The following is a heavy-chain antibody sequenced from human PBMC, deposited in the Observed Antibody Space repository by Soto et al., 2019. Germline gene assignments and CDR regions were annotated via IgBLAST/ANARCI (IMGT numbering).Heavy chain of an antibody. V-gene: IGHV3-15*07. CDR1: GFNFSDAW. J-gene: IGHJ4*02. CDR3: TTLGPS. CDR2: VKTKADGGTT. Sequence: EVQLMESGGGLVKPGGSLRLSCVASGFNFSDAWMNWVRQAPGKGLEWVGHVKTKADGGTTDYAASVKGRFIVSRDDCRNTLYLQMHSLKGEDAAMYFCTTLGPSWGQGPLGVVPS.